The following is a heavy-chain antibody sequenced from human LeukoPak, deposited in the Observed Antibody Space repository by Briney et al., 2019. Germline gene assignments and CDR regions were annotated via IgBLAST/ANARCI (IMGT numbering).Heavy chain of an antibody. CDR1: GFTFSSYA. D-gene: IGHD6-19*01. CDR2: ISYDGSNK. CDR3: ARDSSGWHY. J-gene: IGHJ4*02. Sequence: GGSLRLSCAASGFTFSSYAMHWVRQAPGKGLEWVAVISYDGSNKYYADSVKGRFTISRDNSKNTLYLQMNSLRAEDTAVYYCARDSSGWHYWGQGTLGTVSS. V-gene: IGHV3-30-3*01.